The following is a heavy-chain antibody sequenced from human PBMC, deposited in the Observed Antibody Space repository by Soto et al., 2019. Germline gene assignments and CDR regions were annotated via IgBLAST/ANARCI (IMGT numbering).Heavy chain of an antibody. V-gene: IGHV3-23*01. CDR2: ISGSGGST. CDR1: GFTFSSYA. Sequence: EVQLLESGGGLVQPGGSLRLSCAASGFTFSSYAMSWVRQAPGKGLEWVSAISGSGGSTYYADSVKGRFTISRDNSKNTLYLQMNSLRAEDTAVYYCAKDRSRGDTAMANPDYWGQGTLVTVSS. D-gene: IGHD5-18*01. J-gene: IGHJ4*02. CDR3: AKDRSRGDTAMANPDY.